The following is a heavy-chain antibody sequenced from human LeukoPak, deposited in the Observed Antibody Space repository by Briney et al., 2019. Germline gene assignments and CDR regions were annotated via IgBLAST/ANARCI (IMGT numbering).Heavy chain of an antibody. V-gene: IGHV3-23*01. CDR3: AKTTVGYSSGRYPGWPADC. D-gene: IGHD6-19*01. Sequence: PGGSLRLSCAASGFTFNTYAIYWVRQAPGKGLEWVSGICGSGGCTYYADSVKGRFTISRDNSKNTVYLQMNSLTADATAIYYCAKTTVGYSSGRYPGWPADCWGQGTLVTVSS. CDR2: ICGSGGCT. CDR1: GFTFNTYA. J-gene: IGHJ4*02.